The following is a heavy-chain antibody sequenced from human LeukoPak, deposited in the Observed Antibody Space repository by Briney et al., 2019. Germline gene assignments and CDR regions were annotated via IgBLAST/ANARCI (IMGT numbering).Heavy chain of an antibody. CDR2: IKSKTDGGTT. Sequence: GGSLRLSCAASGFTFSNAWMSWVRQAPGKGLEWVGRIKSKTDGGTTDYAAPVRGRLTISRDDSKNTLYLQMNSLKTEDTAVYYCTQGRLSGHYYYYYMDVWGKGTTVTVSS. D-gene: IGHD3-10*01. CDR3: TQGRLSGHYYYYYMDV. J-gene: IGHJ6*03. V-gene: IGHV3-15*01. CDR1: GFTFSNAW.